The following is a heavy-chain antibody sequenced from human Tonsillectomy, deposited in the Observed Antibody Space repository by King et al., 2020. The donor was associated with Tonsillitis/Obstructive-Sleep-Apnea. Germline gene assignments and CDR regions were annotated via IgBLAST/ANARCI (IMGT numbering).Heavy chain of an antibody. Sequence: QLVQSGAEVKKPGASVKVSCKVSGYILTALSIHWVRQAPGKGLEWMGGFDTEDGEKIYAQNFQGRVTMTEDASADTAYMALSSLRSEDTAVYYCATGGPGGLRQTFGDSWGQGTLVTVSS. J-gene: IGHJ5*01. CDR3: ATGGPGGLRQTFGDS. CDR2: FDTEDGEK. V-gene: IGHV1-24*01. CDR1: GYILTALS. D-gene: IGHD5-12*01.